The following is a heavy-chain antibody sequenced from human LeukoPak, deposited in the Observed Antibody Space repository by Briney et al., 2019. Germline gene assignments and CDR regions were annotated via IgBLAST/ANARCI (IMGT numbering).Heavy chain of an antibody. CDR3: GKDPNGNFIGAFDF. V-gene: IGHV3-23*01. Sequence: GGSLRLSCAASGFTFSSYAMTWIRQAPERGLEWVSSISVDGGDIKYTDSAKGRFTISRDNSKGTLYLQMDSLRVEDTAVYYCGKDPNGNFIGAFDFWGQGTMVTVSS. CDR1: GFTFSSYA. J-gene: IGHJ3*01. D-gene: IGHD4-23*01. CDR2: ISVDGGDI.